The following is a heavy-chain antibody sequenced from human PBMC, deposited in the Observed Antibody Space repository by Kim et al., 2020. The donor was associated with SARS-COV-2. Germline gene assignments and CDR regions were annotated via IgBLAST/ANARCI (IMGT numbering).Heavy chain of an antibody. D-gene: IGHD6-13*01. CDR1: GFTFSSHW. CDR2: IKQDGSEK. J-gene: IGHJ4*02. CDR3: ARDFTSSWSGLSDY. Sequence: GGSLRLSCAASGFTFSSHWMSWVRQAPGKGLEWVANIKQDGSEKNYVDSVKGRFTISRDNAKNSLYLHMNSLRAEDTAVYYCARDFTSSWSGLSDYVGQG. V-gene: IGHV3-7*01.